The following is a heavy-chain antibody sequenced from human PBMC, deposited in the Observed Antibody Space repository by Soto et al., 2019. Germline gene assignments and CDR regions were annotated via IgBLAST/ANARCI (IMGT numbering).Heavy chain of an antibody. CDR1: GFTFRTYG. CDR3: AREPEGIAAALDY. D-gene: IGHD6-13*01. V-gene: IGHV3-21*01. Sequence: GGSLRLSCAASGFTFRTYGMNWVRRAPGGGLEWVASISSSGSFIYYADSVKGRFTISRDDAEKSLYLQMNSLRAEDTALYYCAREPEGIAAALDYWGQGTLVTVSS. CDR2: ISSSGSFI. J-gene: IGHJ4*02.